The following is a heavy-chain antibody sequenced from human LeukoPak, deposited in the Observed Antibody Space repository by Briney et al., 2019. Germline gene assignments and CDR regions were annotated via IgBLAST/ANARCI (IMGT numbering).Heavy chain of an antibody. CDR2: ISSSSSYI. V-gene: IGHV3-21*01. CDR1: GFTFSSYS. D-gene: IGHD3-22*01. CDR3: ARVLGGYDSSGDDAFDI. J-gene: IGHJ3*02. Sequence: GGSLRLSCAASGFTFSSYSMNWVRQAPGKGLEWVSSISSSSSYIYYADSVKGRFTIPRDNAKNSLYLQMNSLRAEDTAAYYCARVLGGYDSSGDDAFDIWGQGTMVTVSS.